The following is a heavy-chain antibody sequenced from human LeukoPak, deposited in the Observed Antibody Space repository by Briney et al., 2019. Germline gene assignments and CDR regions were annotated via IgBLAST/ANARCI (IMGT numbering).Heavy chain of an antibody. Sequence: GAPVKVSCKASGYTFTGYYMHWVRQAPGQGLEWMGRINPNSGGTNYAQKFQGRVTMTRDTSISTAYMELSRLRSDDTAVYYCARGTIVGAYFDYWGQGTLVTVSS. CDR1: GYTFTGYY. CDR3: ARGTIVGAYFDY. D-gene: IGHD1-26*01. CDR2: INPNSGGT. J-gene: IGHJ4*02. V-gene: IGHV1-2*06.